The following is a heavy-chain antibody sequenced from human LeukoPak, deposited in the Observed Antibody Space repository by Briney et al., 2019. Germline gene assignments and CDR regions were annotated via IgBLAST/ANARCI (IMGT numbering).Heavy chain of an antibody. Sequence: GTLRLSCAASGFTFSSHAMSWVRQAPGKGLVWVSRINSDGINTSYADSVKGRFTISRDNAKNTLNLQMNSLRAEDTAVYYCARDLGQYYDTSDNWFDPWGQGTLVTVSS. V-gene: IGHV3-74*01. J-gene: IGHJ5*02. CDR1: GFTFSSHA. CDR2: INSDGINT. CDR3: ARDLGQYYDTSDNWFDP. D-gene: IGHD3-22*01.